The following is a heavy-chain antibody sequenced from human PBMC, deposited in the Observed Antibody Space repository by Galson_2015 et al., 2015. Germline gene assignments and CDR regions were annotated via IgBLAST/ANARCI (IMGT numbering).Heavy chain of an antibody. D-gene: IGHD3-16*02. CDR1: GFTFSSYG. CDR2: ISHDGSNK. CDR3: ARDQDLRLGELSWDGYYYYGMDV. Sequence: SLRLSCAASGFTFSSYGMHWVRQAPGKGLEWVAVISHDGSNKYYADSVKGRFTISRDNSKNTLYLQMNSLRAEDTAVYYCARDQDLRLGELSWDGYYYYGMDVWGQGTTVTVSS. V-gene: IGHV3-30*03. J-gene: IGHJ6*02.